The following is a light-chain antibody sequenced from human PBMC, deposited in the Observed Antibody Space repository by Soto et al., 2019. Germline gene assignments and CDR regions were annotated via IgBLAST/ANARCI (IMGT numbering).Light chain of an antibody. Sequence: EMVMTHSPATLSVSPLEIATLSFRSSQSVSSSLAWYQQKPGQAPWLLIYAASRRSTGISGRFSGSGSGTDFTLTIDRLEPEDFAVYYCQKYGTSPITFGQGTRLEIK. V-gene: IGKV3-20*01. CDR3: QKYGTSPIT. J-gene: IGKJ5*01. CDR2: AAS. CDR1: QSVSSS.